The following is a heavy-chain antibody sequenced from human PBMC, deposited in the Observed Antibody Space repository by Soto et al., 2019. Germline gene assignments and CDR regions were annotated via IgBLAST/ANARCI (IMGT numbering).Heavy chain of an antibody. CDR2: INSDGSST. CDR3: ARGVAGPLHWFDP. Sequence: SLRLSCAASGFTFSNYWMHWVRQAPGKGLVWVSRINSDGSSTSYADSVKGRFTISRDNAKNTLYLQMNSLRAEDTAVYYCARGVAGPLHWFDPWGQGTLVTVSS. D-gene: IGHD6-19*01. CDR1: GFTFSNYW. J-gene: IGHJ5*02. V-gene: IGHV3-74*01.